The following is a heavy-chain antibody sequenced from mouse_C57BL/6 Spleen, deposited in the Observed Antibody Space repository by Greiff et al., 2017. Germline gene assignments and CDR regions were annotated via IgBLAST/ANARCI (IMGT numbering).Heavy chain of an antibody. CDR1: GYTFTSYW. CDR2: IAPNSGGT. Sequence: VQLQQPGAELVKPGASVKLSCKASGYTFTSYWMHWVKQRPGRGLEWIGRIAPNSGGTKYNEKFKSKATLTVDKPSSTSYMQLSSLTSEYSAVYYCARDYYGSPLDYWGQGTTLTVSS. J-gene: IGHJ2*01. D-gene: IGHD1-1*01. V-gene: IGHV1-72*01. CDR3: ARDYYGSPLDY.